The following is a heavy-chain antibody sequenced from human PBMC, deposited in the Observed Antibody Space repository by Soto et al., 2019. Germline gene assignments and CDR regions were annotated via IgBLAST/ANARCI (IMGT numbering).Heavy chain of an antibody. D-gene: IGHD3-16*01. CDR2: IKQDGSER. J-gene: IGHJ3*02. Sequence: EVQLVESGGGLVQPGGSLRLSCAASGLTLSSYWMSWVRQAPGKGLEWVANIKQDGSERKYVDSVRGRFTISRDNAKNSLYLQMNSLRADDTAVYYCARGVVEALGVNDAFDIWGQGTMVTVSS. V-gene: IGHV3-7*03. CDR3: ARGVVEALGVNDAFDI. CDR1: GLTLSSYW.